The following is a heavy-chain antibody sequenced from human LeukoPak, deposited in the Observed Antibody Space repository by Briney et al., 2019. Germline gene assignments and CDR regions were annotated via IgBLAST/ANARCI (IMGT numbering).Heavy chain of an antibody. Sequence: ASVKVSCKASCYTFTSYGISWVRQAPGQGLEWMGCISAYNGNTNYAQKLQGRGTITPDTSTSTAYTELRSLRSDDTAVYYCARRYYLSGITGTGRYYYYYYYMDVWGKGTTVTVSS. CDR1: CYTFTSYG. V-gene: IGHV1-18*01. CDR2: ISAYNGNT. D-gene: IGHD1-7*01. CDR3: ARRYYLSGITGTGRYYYYYYYMDV. J-gene: IGHJ6*03.